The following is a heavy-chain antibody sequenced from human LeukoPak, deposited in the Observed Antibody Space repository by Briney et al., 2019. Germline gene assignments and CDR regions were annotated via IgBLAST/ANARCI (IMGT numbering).Heavy chain of an antibody. CDR2: ISGSGGST. J-gene: IGHJ4*02. V-gene: IGHV3-23*01. CDR3: AKVVVVVPAAIEIDY. CDR1: GFTFSSYA. Sequence: PGGSLRLSCAASGFTFSSYAMSWVRQAPGKGLEWVSAISGSGGSTYYAGSVKGRFTISRDNSKNTLYLQMNSLRAEDTAVYYCAKVVVVVPAAIEIDYWGQGTLVTVSS. D-gene: IGHD2-2*01.